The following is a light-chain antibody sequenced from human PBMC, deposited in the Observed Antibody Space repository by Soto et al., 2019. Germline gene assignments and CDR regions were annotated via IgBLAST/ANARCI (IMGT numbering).Light chain of an antibody. J-gene: IGLJ3*02. Sequence: QSALTQPPSVSGSPGQSVTISCTGTNSDVGSYNRVSWYQHPPGTAPKLIIYEVNNRPSGVPARFSGSKSGNTASLTISGLKAEDEADYYCSSFTGISTLVFGGGTKLTVL. CDR3: SSFTGISTLV. CDR1: NSDVGSYNR. CDR2: EVN. V-gene: IGLV2-18*02.